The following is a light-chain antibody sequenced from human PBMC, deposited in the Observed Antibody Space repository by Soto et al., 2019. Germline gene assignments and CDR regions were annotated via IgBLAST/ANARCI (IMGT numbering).Light chain of an antibody. V-gene: IGKV3-11*01. J-gene: IGKJ5*01. CDR3: QHRSSWPVS. CDR1: QSVSSC. Sequence: DIVLTQSPATLSLSPGERATLSCRASQSVSSCLACDQQKPGQAARLLIFDASNRATGIPARFSGSGSGTDFTLTISSLEPEDFAVYYCQHRSSWPVSFGQGTRLEIK. CDR2: DAS.